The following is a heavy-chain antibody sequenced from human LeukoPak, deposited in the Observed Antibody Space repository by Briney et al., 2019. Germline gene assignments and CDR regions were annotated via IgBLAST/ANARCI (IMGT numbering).Heavy chain of an antibody. J-gene: IGHJ3*02. CDR3: ARGRHYYDSSDYYYEGDGFDI. CDR1: SYSISSDYY. D-gene: IGHD3-22*01. V-gene: IGHV4-38-2*02. Sequence: PSETLSLTCTVSSYSISSDYYWGWIRQPPGKGLEWIGSIYHSGSTYYNPSLKSRVTISIDTSKNQFSLKLSSVTAADTAVYYCARGRHYYDSSDYYYEGDGFDIWGQGTMVTVSS. CDR2: IYHSGST.